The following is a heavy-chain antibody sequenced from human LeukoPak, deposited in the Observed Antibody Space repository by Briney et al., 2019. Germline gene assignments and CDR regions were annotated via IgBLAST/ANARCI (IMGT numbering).Heavy chain of an antibody. Sequence: ASVKVSCKASGYTFTSYDINWVRHGTGQGLEWMGWMNPNSGNRGYAQKFQGRVTMTRNTSISTAYMELSSLSSEDTAVYYCARGNNYGDYPAHYDRFDSWGQGPRATVSS. CDR2: MNPNSGNR. J-gene: IGHJ4*02. D-gene: IGHD4-17*01. CDR1: GYTFTSYD. CDR3: ARGNNYGDYPAHYDRFDS. V-gene: IGHV1-8*02.